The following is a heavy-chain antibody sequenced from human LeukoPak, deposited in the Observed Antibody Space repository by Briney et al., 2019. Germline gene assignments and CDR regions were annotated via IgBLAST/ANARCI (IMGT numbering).Heavy chain of an antibody. CDR1: GDSVSSNSAA. J-gene: IGHJ4*02. CDR2: TCYRSKWYN. Sequence: SQTLSLTCGISGDSVSSNSAAWNWIRQSPSRGLEWLGRTCYRSKWYNGYALSVKSRITINPDTSKNQFSPHLNSVTPEDTAVYYCARSFNGDLDYWGQGTLVTVSS. D-gene: IGHD3-10*01. CDR3: ARSFNGDLDY. V-gene: IGHV6-1*01.